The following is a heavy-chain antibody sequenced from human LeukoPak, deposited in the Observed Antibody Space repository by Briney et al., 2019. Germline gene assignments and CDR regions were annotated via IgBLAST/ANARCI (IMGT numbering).Heavy chain of an antibody. D-gene: IGHD1-14*01. CDR3: ASWAGGNEPIASFDY. CDR1: GYTFTGYY. Sequence: ASVKVSCKTSGYTFTGYYMHWMRQAPGQGLEWMGWINLNSGGTNYAQKFQGRVIMTRDTSTSTAYMELNRLRFDDTAVYYCASWAGGNEPIASFDYWGQGTLDTVSS. CDR2: INLNSGGT. J-gene: IGHJ4*02. V-gene: IGHV1-2*02.